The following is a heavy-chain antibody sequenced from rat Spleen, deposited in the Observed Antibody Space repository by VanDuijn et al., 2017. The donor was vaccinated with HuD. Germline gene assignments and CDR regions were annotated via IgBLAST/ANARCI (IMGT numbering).Heavy chain of an antibody. D-gene: IGHD1-6*01. CDR3: ARPAYTAYYFDY. V-gene: IGHV5-22*01. CDR1: GLSFSNYD. CDR2: ISYDGTAT. Sequence: EVQLVESGGGLVQPGGSMKLSCAASGLSFSNYDMAWVRQAPTKGLEWVASISYDGTATYYRDSVKGRFTLSRDNAKSTLYLQMDSLRSEDTASYYCARPAYTAYYFDYWGQGVMVTVSS. J-gene: IGHJ2*01.